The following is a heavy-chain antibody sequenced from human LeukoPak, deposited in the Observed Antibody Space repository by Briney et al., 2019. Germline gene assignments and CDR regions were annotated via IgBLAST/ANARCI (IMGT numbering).Heavy chain of an antibody. D-gene: IGHD1-26*01. CDR2: ISAYNGNT. V-gene: IGHV1-18*01. J-gene: IGHJ4*02. CDR3: ARDLGATTLDYFDY. Sequence: ASVTVSCKASGYTFTSYGISWVRQAPGQGLEWMRWISAYNGNTNYAQKLQGRVTMTTDTSTSTAYMELRSLRSDDTAVYYCARDLGATTLDYFDYWGQGTLVTVSS. CDR1: GYTFTSYG.